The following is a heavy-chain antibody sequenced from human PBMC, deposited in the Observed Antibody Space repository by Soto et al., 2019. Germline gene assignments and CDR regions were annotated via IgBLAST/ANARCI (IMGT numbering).Heavy chain of an antibody. D-gene: IGHD3-22*01. J-gene: IGHJ6*02. CDR2: TYYRSKWYN. V-gene: IGHV6-1*01. Sequence: SQTLSLTCAISGDSVSSNSAAWNWIRQSPSRGLEWLGRTYYRSKWYNDYAVSVKSRITINPDTSKNQFSLQLNSVTPEDTAVYYCARDGYHYYDSSGYYPWSLSIYGMDVWGQGTTVTVSS. CDR1: GDSVSSNSAA. CDR3: ARDGYHYYDSSGYYPWSLSIYGMDV.